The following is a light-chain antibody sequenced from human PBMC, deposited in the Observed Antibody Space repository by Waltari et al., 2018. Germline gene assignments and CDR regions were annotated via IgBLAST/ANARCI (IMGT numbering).Light chain of an antibody. Sequence: DIQMTQSPSSLSASVGDRVTITCRASQSISSYLNWYQQKPGKAPKLRIYAASSLQSGVPSRFRGSGSGTDFTLTISSLQPEDFATYYCQQSYSTPPWTFGQGTKVEIK. J-gene: IGKJ1*01. CDR3: QQSYSTPPWT. V-gene: IGKV1-39*01. CDR2: AAS. CDR1: QSISSY.